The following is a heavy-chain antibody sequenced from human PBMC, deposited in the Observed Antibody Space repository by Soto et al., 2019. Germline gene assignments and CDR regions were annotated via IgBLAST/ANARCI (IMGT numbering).Heavy chain of an antibody. V-gene: IGHV3-30*18. Sequence: QVQLVESGGGVVQPGRSLRLSCAASGFTFSSYGMHWVRQAPGKGLEWVAGISYDGSNKYYEDSVKGRFTISRDNSKNPLYLQMKSLRAEDTAVDYCAKDQVTYFDYWGQGTLVTVSS. CDR1: GFTFSSYG. CDR2: ISYDGSNK. D-gene: IGHD2-21*02. J-gene: IGHJ4*02. CDR3: AKDQVTYFDY.